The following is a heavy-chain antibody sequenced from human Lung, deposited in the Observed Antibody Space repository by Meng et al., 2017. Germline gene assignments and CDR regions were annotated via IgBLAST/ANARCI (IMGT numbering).Heavy chain of an antibody. CDR1: GFMFSNSW. D-gene: IGHD5-12*01. CDR2: IGQDGSEK. Sequence: GESLKISCAASGFMFSNSWMSWVRQAPGRGLEWVANIGQDGSEKYYVDSVKGRFTVSRDNARNSLYLQLSSLRAEDTAVYYCARLELGGYDRTFDHWGQGSLVTVSS. J-gene: IGHJ4*02. V-gene: IGHV3-7*01. CDR3: ARLELGGYDRTFDH.